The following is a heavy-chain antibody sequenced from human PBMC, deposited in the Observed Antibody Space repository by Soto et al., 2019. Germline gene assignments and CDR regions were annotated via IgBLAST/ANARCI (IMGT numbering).Heavy chain of an antibody. J-gene: IGHJ5*02. CDR3: ARDSMVRGVILPLNWFDP. CDR2: IIPIFGTA. D-gene: IGHD3-10*01. Sequence: SVKVSCKASGGTFSSYAISWVRQAPGQGLEWMGGIIPIFGTANYAQKFQGRVTITADESTSTAYMELSSLRAEDTAVYYCARDSMVRGVILPLNWFDPWGQGTLVTVSS. CDR1: GGTFSSYA. V-gene: IGHV1-69*13.